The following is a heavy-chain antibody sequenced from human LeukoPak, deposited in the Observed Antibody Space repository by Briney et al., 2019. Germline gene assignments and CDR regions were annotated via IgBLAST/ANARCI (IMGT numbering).Heavy chain of an antibody. V-gene: IGHV4-34*01. CDR1: GGSFSGYY. D-gene: IGHD6-13*01. Sequence: SETLSLTCAVYGGSFSGYYWSWIRQPPGKGLEWTGEINHSGSTNYNPSLKSQVTISVDTSKNQFSLKLSSVTAADTAVYYCAIYSSSWAFDYWGQGTLVTVSS. CDR3: AIYSSSWAFDY. CDR2: INHSGST. J-gene: IGHJ4*02.